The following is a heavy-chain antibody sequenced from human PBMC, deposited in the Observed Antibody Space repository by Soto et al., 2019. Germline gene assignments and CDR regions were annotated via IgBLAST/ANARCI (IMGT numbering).Heavy chain of an antibody. CDR1: GFTFSSYS. CDR3: ARYYSSYGPFDY. J-gene: IGHJ4*01. V-gene: IGHV3-48*01. Sequence: HPGGSLRLSCAASGFTFSSYSMNWVRQAPGKGLEWVSYISSSSTIYYADSVKGRFTISRDNAKNSLYLQMNSLRAEDTAVYYCARYYSSYGPFDYWGHGTLVTVSS. D-gene: IGHD5-18*01. CDR2: ISSSSTI.